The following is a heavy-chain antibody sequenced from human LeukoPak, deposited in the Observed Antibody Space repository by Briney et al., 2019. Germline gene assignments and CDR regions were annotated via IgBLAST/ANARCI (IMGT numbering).Heavy chain of an antibody. V-gene: IGHV5-51*01. Sequence: GESLKISCDGSGFNFARFWIGWVRQMPGKGLDYMGIIYIGHSDARYSPPFQGHVTMSADKSTGTAFLQWSSLQASDTGIYYCARLKDWYFDRWGRGTLVTVSS. J-gene: IGHJ2*01. CDR2: IYIGHSDA. CDR3: ARLKDWYFDR. CDR1: GFNFARFW.